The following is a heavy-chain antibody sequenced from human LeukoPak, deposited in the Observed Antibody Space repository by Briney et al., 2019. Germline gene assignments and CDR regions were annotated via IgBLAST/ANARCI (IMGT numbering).Heavy chain of an antibody. V-gene: IGHV3-11*03. D-gene: IGHD2-15*01. CDR2: ISSTSLYT. J-gene: IGHJ4*02. CDR1: GSTFSDYY. CDR3: ARRMRLDFDY. Sequence: GGSLRLSCAASGSTFSDYYLSWVRQAPGKGLEWLSYISSTSLYTNYADSVKGRFTISRDNAKNSLYLQMNSLRAEDSAVYYCARRMRLDFDYWGQGTLVTVSS.